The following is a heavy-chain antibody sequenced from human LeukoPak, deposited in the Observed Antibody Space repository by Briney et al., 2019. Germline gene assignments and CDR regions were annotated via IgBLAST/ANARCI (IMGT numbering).Heavy chain of an antibody. J-gene: IGHJ5*02. CDR3: ARLSLIRITIFGVVTLGWFDP. D-gene: IGHD3-3*01. CDR1: GGSISSYY. V-gene: IGHV4-4*09. Sequence: SETLSLTSTVSGGSISSYYWSWIRQPPGKGLEWIRYIYTSGSTNYNPSLKSRVTISVDTSKNQFSLKLSSVTAADTAVYYCARLSLIRITIFGVVTLGWFDPWGQGTLVTVSS. CDR2: IYTSGST.